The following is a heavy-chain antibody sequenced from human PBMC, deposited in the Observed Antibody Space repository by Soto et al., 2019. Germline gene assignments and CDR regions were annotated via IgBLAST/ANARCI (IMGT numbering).Heavy chain of an antibody. Sequence: QVQLVQSGAAVKKPGSSVKVSCKASGGTFSSYAISWVRQAPGQGLEWMGGIIPIFGTANYAQKFQGRVTITADESTSTAYMELSSLSSEDTAVYYCARVLKGYYDSSGYAFDIWGQGTMVTVSS. CDR3: ARVLKGYYDSSGYAFDI. J-gene: IGHJ3*02. V-gene: IGHV1-69*01. CDR2: IIPIFGTA. D-gene: IGHD3-22*01. CDR1: GGTFSSYA.